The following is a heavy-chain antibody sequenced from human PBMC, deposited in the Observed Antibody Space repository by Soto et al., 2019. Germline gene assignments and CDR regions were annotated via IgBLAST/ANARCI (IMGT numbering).Heavy chain of an antibody. Sequence: QLQLQETGPGLVKPSETLSLTCTVSGGSISSSRYYWGWIRQPPGKGLEWIGSIYYSGSTYYNPSLKSRVSISGDTSKNPCSLKLSSVTAADTVVYYCASHGSDLDYWCQGTLVTVSS. CDR2: IYYSGST. CDR3: ASHGSDLDY. CDR1: GGSISSSRYY. V-gene: IGHV4-39*01. J-gene: IGHJ4*02. D-gene: IGHD3-10*01.